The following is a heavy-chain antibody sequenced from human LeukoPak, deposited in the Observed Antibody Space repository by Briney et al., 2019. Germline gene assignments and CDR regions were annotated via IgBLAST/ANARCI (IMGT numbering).Heavy chain of an antibody. CDR3: AKVSKDILTGYYYYAYYYFDY. V-gene: IGHV4-30-4*01. CDR1: GGSISSGDYY. D-gene: IGHD3-9*01. CDR2: IYYSGST. J-gene: IGHJ4*02. Sequence: SETLSLTCTVSGGSISSGDYYWSWIRQPPGKGLEWIGYIYYSGSTYYNPSLKSRVTISVDTSKNQFSLKLSSVTAADTAVYYCAKVSKDILTGYYYYAYYYFDYWGQGTLVTVSS.